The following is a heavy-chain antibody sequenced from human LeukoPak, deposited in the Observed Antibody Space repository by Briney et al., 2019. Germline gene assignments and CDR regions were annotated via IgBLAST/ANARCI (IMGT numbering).Heavy chain of an antibody. CDR1: GYTFTGYY. D-gene: IGHD2-15*01. CDR2: INPNSGGT. J-gene: IGHJ4*02. Sequence: ASVKVSCKASGYTFTGYYMHWVRRAPGQGLEWMGWINPNSGGTNYAQKFQGRVTMTRDTSISTAYMELSRLRSDDTAVYYCAREDRYCSGGSCPEYYFDYWGQGTLVTVSS. V-gene: IGHV1-2*02. CDR3: AREDRYCSGGSCPEYYFDY.